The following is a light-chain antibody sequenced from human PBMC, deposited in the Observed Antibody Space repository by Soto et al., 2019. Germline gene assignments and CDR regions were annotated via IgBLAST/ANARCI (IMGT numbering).Light chain of an antibody. V-gene: IGKV3-20*01. CDR2: ATS. CDR1: QSVSSRY. CDR3: QQDGSSLST. Sequence: EIVLSQSPVTLSLSPGETAALSCRASQSVSSRYLAWYQQKSGQAPRLLIYATSSRATEIPDRFIGYGSGTDFTLTISGLEPEDFAVYYCQQDGSSLSTFGQGTKVDIK. J-gene: IGKJ1*01.